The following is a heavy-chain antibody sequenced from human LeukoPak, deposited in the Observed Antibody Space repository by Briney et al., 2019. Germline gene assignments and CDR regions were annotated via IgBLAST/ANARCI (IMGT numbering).Heavy chain of an antibody. CDR1: GGSISSYY. CDR2: IYYSGST. Sequence: SETLSLTCTVSGGSISSYYWSWIRQPPGKGLEWIGYIYYSGSTNYNPSLKSRVTISVDTSKNQFSLKLSSVTAADTAVYYCARDARPEDAFDIWGQGTMVTVSS. J-gene: IGHJ3*02. V-gene: IGHV4-59*01. CDR3: ARDARPEDAFDI.